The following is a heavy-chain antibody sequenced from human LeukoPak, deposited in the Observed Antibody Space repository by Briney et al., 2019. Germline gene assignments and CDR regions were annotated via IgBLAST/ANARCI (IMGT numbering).Heavy chain of an antibody. J-gene: IGHJ4*02. CDR2: IWYDGSNK. CDR3: ARDFSSSSFLGY. D-gene: IGHD6-6*01. CDR1: GFTFSSYG. Sequence: GRSLRLSCAASGFTFSSYGMHWVRQAPGKGLEWVAVIWYDGSNKYYADSVKGRFTISRDNFKNTLYLQMNSLRAEDTAVYYCARDFSSSSFLGYWGQGTLVTVSS. V-gene: IGHV3-33*01.